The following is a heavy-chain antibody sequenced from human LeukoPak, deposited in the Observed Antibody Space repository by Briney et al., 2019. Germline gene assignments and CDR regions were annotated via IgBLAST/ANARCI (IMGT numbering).Heavy chain of an antibody. Sequence: SETLSLTCTVSGSSINVYYWGWIRQPPGKGLGWIGTIYYSGSTYYNPSLTSRVTISVDTSKNQSSLKLSSVTAADTAVYHCASLRERSYYARGFDYWGRGTLVTVSS. CDR2: IYYSGST. CDR3: ASLRERSYYARGFDY. CDR1: GSSINVYY. J-gene: IGHJ4*02. V-gene: IGHV4-39*01. D-gene: IGHD1-26*01.